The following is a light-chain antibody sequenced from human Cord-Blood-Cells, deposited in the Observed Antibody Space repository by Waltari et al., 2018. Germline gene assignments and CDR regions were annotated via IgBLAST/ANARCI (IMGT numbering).Light chain of an antibody. Sequence: QSALTQPPSASASPGPSVTISCTGTSSDVGGYNYVSWYQQHPGKAPKLMIYEVSKRPSGVPDRFSGSKSGNTASLTVSGLQAEDEADYYCSSYVGSNNFVFGTGTKVTVL. CDR2: EVS. V-gene: IGLV2-8*01. CDR3: SSYVGSNNFV. J-gene: IGLJ1*01. CDR1: SSDVGGYNY.